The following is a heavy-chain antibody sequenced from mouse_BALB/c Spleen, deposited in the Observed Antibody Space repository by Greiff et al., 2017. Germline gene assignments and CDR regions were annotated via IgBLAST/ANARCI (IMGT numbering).Heavy chain of an antibody. CDR1: GYSIPSDYA. CDR3: ARGDWDDAMDY. J-gene: IGHJ4*01. CDR2: ISYSGSP. Sequence: EVQLQQSGPGLVKPSQSLSLTCTVTGYSIPSDYAWNWIRQFPGNKLEYMGYISYSGSPYYNPSLKSRISITRDPSKNQYYLQLNSVTTADTATYYCARGDWDDAMDYWGQGTSGTVSS. D-gene: IGHD4-1*01. V-gene: IGHV3-2*02.